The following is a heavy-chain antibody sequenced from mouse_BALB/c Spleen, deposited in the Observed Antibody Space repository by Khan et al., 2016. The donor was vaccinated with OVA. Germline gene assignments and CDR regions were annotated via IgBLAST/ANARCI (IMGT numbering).Heavy chain of an antibody. D-gene: IGHD1-1*01. V-gene: IGHV5-6*01. CDR1: GFTFSTYC. CDR2: ISSGGSYT. J-gene: IGHJ3*01. CDR3: TRLAYYYKSEGFAY. Sequence: MQLEESGGDLVKPGGSLKLSCAASGFTFSTYCMSWVRQTPDQRLEWVATISSGGSYTYYVASVKGRFTISRDNAKNTLYLQMSSLKSEDTAMYYCTRLAYYYKSEGFAYWGQGTLVTVSA.